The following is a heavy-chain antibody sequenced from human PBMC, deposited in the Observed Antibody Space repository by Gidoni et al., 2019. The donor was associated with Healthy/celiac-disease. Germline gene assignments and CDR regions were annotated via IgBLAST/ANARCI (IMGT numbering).Heavy chain of an antibody. J-gene: IGHJ4*02. CDR2: IYYSGST. V-gene: IGHV4-31*03. Sequence: QVQLQESGPGLVKPSTTLSLTCTFSGGSISSGGYYWSWIRQHPGKGLEWIGYIYYSGSTYYNPSLKSRVTISVDTSKNQFSLKLSSVTAADTAVYYCARSNYYDSSGYPGYFDYWGQGTLVTVSS. CDR3: ARSNYYDSSGYPGYFDY. CDR1: GGSISSGGYY. D-gene: IGHD3-22*01.